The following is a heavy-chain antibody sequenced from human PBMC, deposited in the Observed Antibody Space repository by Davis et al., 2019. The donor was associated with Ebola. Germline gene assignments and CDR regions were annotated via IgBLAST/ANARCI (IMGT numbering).Heavy chain of an antibody. CDR2: ISGSGGST. CDR1: GFTFSSYA. D-gene: IGHD3-16*01. CDR3: ARDLSRGGAFDI. Sequence: PGGSLRLSCAASGFTFSSYAMSWVRQAPGKGLEWVSAISGSGGSTYYADSVKGRFTISRDNSKNTLYLQMNSLRAEDTAVYYCARDLSRGGAFDIWGQGTMVTVSS. J-gene: IGHJ3*02. V-gene: IGHV3-23*01.